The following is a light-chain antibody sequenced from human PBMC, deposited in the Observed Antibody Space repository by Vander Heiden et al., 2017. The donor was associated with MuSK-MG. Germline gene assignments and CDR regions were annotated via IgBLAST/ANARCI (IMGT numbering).Light chain of an antibody. CDR1: SSNIGSNY. CDR3: AAWDDSLTLVV. Sequence: QSVLTQPPSASGTPGQRVTISCSGSSSNIGSNYVYWYQQLPGTAPKLLIYRNNQRPSGVPDRFPGSKSGTSASLAISGLRSEDEADYDCAAWDDSLTLVVFGGGTKLTVL. V-gene: IGLV1-47*01. J-gene: IGLJ2*01. CDR2: RNN.